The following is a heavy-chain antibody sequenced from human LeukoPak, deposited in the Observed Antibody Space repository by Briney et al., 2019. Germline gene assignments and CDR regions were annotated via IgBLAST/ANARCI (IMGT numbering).Heavy chain of an antibody. CDR2: INHSGST. J-gene: IGHJ6*03. D-gene: IGHD2-2*01. CDR3: ARGRIVVVPAAMLSETYYYYMDV. Sequence: SETLSLTCADYGGSFSGYYWSGIRQPPGKGLEGIGEINHSGSTNYNPSLKSRVTISVDTSKNQFSLKLSSVTAADTAVYYCARGRIVVVPAAMLSETYYYYMDVWGKGTTVTVSS. CDR1: GGSFSGYY. V-gene: IGHV4-34*01.